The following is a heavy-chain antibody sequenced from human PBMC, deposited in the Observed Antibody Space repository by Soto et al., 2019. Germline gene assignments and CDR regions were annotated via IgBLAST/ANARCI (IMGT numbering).Heavy chain of an antibody. CDR1: GFTFSSYA. CDR3: ARELGQWLVSNALHVPYYYGMDV. V-gene: IGHV3-30-3*01. J-gene: IGHJ6*02. Sequence: PGGSLRLSCAASGFTFSSYAMHWVRQAPGKGLEWVAVISYDGSNKYYADSVKGRFTISRDNSKNTLYLQMNSLRAGDTAVYYCARELGQWLVSNALHVPYYYGMDVWGQGTTVTVSS. CDR2: ISYDGSNK. D-gene: IGHD6-19*01.